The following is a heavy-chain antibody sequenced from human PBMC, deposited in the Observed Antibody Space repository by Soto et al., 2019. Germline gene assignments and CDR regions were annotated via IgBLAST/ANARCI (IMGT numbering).Heavy chain of an antibody. Sequence: GGSLRLSCAASGITFSSYAFNWVRQAPGKGLEWVSYISDSSVNTYYADSVKGRFTISRDNAKSSLYLQMNSLRDEDTAVYFCAREDTALVGWGQGTMVTVSS. D-gene: IGHD3-16*01. CDR3: AREDTALVG. V-gene: IGHV3-48*02. CDR2: ISDSSVNT. CDR1: GITFSSYA. J-gene: IGHJ4*02.